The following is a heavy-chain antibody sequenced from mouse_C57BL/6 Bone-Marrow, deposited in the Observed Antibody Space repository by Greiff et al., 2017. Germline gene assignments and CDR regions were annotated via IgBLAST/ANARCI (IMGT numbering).Heavy chain of an antibody. CDR2: IHPNIGST. CDR3: ARDDYYGSSYFAY. Sequence: QVQLKQPGAELVKPGASVKLSCKASGYTFTSYWMHWVKQRPGQGLEWIGMIHPNIGSTNYNEKFKGKATLTVDKASSTAYMQLSSLTSEDSAVYFCARDDYYGSSYFAYWGQGTPVTVSA. V-gene: IGHV1-64*01. J-gene: IGHJ3*01. D-gene: IGHD1-1*01. CDR1: GYTFTSYW.